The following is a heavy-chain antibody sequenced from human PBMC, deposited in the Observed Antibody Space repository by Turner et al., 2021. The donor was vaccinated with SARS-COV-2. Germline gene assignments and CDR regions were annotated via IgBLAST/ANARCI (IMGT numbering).Heavy chain of an antibody. J-gene: IGHJ4*02. Sequence: QLQLPESGPGLVKPSETLSLTCTVSGGSISTYYWDWIRQPPGKGLEWIGYIYYNGITNYNPSLKSRVTMSLDTSKKQFSLNLGYVNAADTAVYYCARGNHGLGRADIDYWGQGTLVTVSS. D-gene: IGHD3-10*01. CDR3: ARGNHGLGRADIDY. CDR1: GGSISTYY. CDR2: IYYNGIT. V-gene: IGHV4-59*01.